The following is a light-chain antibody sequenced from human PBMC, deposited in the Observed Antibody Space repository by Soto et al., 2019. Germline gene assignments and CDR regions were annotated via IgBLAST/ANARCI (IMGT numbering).Light chain of an antibody. CDR3: QQRRSWPPTIT. V-gene: IGKV3-15*01. J-gene: IGKJ5*01. Sequence: ERVMTQSPATLSVSPGERATLSCRASQSVGSNLAWYQQKPGQAPRLLIFGASSRATGVPARFSGSGSGTDFTLTISSLEPEDFAVYYCQQRRSWPPTITFGQGTRLEIK. CDR1: QSVGSN. CDR2: GAS.